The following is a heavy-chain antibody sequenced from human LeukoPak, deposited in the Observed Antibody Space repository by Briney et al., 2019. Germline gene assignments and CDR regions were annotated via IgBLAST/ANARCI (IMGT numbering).Heavy chain of an antibody. Sequence: SVKVSCKASGGSFKTYPISWVRQAPGQGLEWMGGLTQFFRRTNYTQKFQGRLIITTDESYSTAYMELSSLRSEDTAVYYCGVKYYDYVWGSYRPYYFDYWGQGTLVTVSS. CDR1: GGSFKTYP. D-gene: IGHD3-16*02. J-gene: IGHJ4*02. CDR2: LTQFFRRT. V-gene: IGHV1-69*05. CDR3: GVKYYDYVWGSYRPYYFDY.